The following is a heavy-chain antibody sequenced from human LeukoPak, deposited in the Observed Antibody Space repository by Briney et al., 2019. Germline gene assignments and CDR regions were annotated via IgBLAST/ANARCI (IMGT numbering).Heavy chain of an antibody. V-gene: IGHV3-21*01. CDR2: ISSSSSYI. D-gene: IGHD6-6*01. Sequence: PGGSLRLSCAASGFTFSSYSMNWVRQAPGKGLEWVSSISSSSSYIYYADSVKGRFTISRDNAKNSLYLQMNSLRAEDTAVNYCVPGISGYSSSSGKAFDIWGQGTMVTVSS. J-gene: IGHJ3*02. CDR1: GFTFSSYS. CDR3: VPGISGYSSSSGKAFDI.